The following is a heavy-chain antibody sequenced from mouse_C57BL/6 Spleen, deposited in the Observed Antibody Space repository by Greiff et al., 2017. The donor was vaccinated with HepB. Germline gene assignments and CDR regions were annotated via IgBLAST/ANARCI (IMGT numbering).Heavy chain of an antibody. J-gene: IGHJ4*01. D-gene: IGHD1-1*01. V-gene: IGHV1-26*01. CDR2: INPNNGGT. CDR1: GYTFTDYY. CDR3: ARGNYYYGTRAMDY. Sequence: EVQLQQSGPELVKPGASVKISCKASGYTFTDYYMNWVKQSHGKSLEWIGDINPNNGGTSYNQKFKGKATLTVDKSSSTAYMELRSLTSEDSAVYYCARGNYYYGTRAMDYWGQGTSVTVSS.